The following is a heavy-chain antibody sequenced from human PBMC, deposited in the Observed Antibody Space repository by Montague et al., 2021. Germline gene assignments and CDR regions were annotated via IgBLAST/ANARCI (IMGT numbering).Heavy chain of an antibody. Sequence: SLRLSCAASGFTFSSYNMNWVRQAPGKGLEWVSSMSSGSNYIYYADSLMGRFTISRDNAKNSLYLQMNSLRAEDTAVYYCAREVKMGEGYKYGQAPYYYYGMDAWGQGTTVTVSS. D-gene: IGHD5-18*01. CDR3: AREVKMGEGYKYGQAPYYYYGMDA. CDR1: GFTFSSYN. CDR2: MSSGSNYI. V-gene: IGHV3-21*01. J-gene: IGHJ6*02.